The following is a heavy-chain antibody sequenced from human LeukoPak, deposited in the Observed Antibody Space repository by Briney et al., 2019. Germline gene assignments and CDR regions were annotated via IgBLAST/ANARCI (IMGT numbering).Heavy chain of an antibody. V-gene: IGHV4-59*01. CDR3: ARQYGDSGMAV. D-gene: IGHD2/OR15-2a*01. CDR2: IYYTGST. J-gene: IGHJ6*02. CDR1: GGSINTYY. Sequence: PSETLSLTCTVSGGSINTYYGGWIRQPPGRGLQWIGHIYYTGSTSYNPPLKSRVTISVDTSKNQFFLKLSSVTAADTAVYYCARQYGDSGMAVWAQGTTVTVS.